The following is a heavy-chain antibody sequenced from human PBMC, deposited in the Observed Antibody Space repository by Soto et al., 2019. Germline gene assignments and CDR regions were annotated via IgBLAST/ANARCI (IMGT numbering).Heavy chain of an antibody. D-gene: IGHD2-15*01. V-gene: IGHV1-24*01. CDR2: FDPEDGET. CDR1: GYTLTELS. Sequence: ASVKVSCKVSGYTLTELSMHWVRQAPGKRLEWMGGFDPEDGETIYAQKFQGRVTMTEDTSTDTAYMELSSLRSEDTAVYYCATGDIVVVVAATRVGGYYGMDVWGQGTTVTVSS. J-gene: IGHJ6*02. CDR3: ATGDIVVVVAATRVGGYYGMDV.